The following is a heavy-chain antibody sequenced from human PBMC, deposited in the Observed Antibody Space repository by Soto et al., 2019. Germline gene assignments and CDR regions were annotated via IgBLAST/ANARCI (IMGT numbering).Heavy chain of an antibody. CDR1: GGSVSSGSYY. Sequence: PSETLSLTCTVSGGSVSSGSYYWSWIRQPPGKGLEWIGYIYYSGSTYYNPSLKSRVTISVDTSKNQFSLKLSSVTAADTAVYCCARAAAGITVVSSDAFDIWGQGTMVTVSS. V-gene: IGHV4-61*01. CDR3: ARAAAGITVVSSDAFDI. J-gene: IGHJ3*02. D-gene: IGHD6-13*01. CDR2: IYYSGST.